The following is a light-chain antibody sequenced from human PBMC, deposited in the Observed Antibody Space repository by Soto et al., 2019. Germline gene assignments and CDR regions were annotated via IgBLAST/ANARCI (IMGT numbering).Light chain of an antibody. CDR1: SGHSGYI. Sequence: QPVLTQSSAASASLGSSVKLTCTLSSGHSGYIIAWHLQQPGQAPRYLMRVEVSGIYNKGSGVPDRFSGSSSGADRHLVISNLQSEDEADYYCETWDNDNVAFGGGTKVTVL. V-gene: IGLV4-60*03. J-gene: IGLJ2*01. CDR3: ETWDNDNVA. CDR2: VEVSGIY.